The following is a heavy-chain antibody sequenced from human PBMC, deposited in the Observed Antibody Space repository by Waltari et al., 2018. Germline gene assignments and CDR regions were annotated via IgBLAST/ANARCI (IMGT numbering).Heavy chain of an antibody. Sequence: EVQLVESGGGLVEPGGSMRLSCAASGFTLRTSSLPWGRQAPGAGLVWFSRISVDGATTHYVDSVKGRFTVSRDNARNTLYLQMNTLRVEDTAVYYCARDYPTLGDYWGQGTRVTVSS. D-gene: IGHD3-16*01. CDR1: GFTLRTSS. CDR2: ISVDGATT. J-gene: IGHJ4*02. V-gene: IGHV3-74*01. CDR3: ARDYPTLGDY.